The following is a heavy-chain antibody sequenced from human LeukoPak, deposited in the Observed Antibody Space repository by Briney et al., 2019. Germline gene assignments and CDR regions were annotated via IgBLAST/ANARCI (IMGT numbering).Heavy chain of an antibody. Sequence: GGSLRLSCAASGFTFSNAWMSWVRQAPGKGLEWVGRIISKTDGGTTDYAAPVKGRFTISRDDSKNTLYLQMNSLKTEDTAVYYCTTDRVDFWSGPTRPYYYYYGMDVWGQGTTVTVSS. D-gene: IGHD3-3*01. V-gene: IGHV3-15*01. CDR1: GFTFSNAW. CDR2: IISKTDGGTT. CDR3: TTDRVDFWSGPTRPYYYYYGMDV. J-gene: IGHJ6*02.